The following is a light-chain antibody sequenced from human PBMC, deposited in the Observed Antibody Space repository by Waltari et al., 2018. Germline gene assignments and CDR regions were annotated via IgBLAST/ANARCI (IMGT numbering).Light chain of an antibody. Sequence: DIVMTQSPLSLPVTPGEPASISCRSSQSLVESNGYTYLDWYLQKPGQSPLLLFYLVSNRASGVPDRFSGSGSGTDFTLKISRVEAGDVGVYYCMQALRSPHTFGQGTKLEIK. CDR2: LVS. CDR1: QSLVESNGYTY. J-gene: IGKJ2*01. CDR3: MQALRSPHT. V-gene: IGKV2-28*01.